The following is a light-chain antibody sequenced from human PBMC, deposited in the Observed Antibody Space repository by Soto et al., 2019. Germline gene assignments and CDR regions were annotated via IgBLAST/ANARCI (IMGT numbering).Light chain of an antibody. CDR2: EVS. CDR1: NSDVGGYNY. J-gene: IGLJ3*02. V-gene: IGLV2-14*01. Sequence: QSALTQTASVSGSPGQSITISCTGTNSDVGGYNYVSWYQQYPGKAPKLMIYEVSNRPSGVSNRFSGSKSGNTASLTISGLQAEDEADYYCSSYTSSILVFGGGTQLTVL. CDR3: SSYTSSILV.